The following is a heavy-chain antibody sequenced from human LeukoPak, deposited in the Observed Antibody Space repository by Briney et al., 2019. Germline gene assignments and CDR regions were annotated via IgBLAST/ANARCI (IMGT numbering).Heavy chain of an antibody. CDR1: GYTFTSYG. J-gene: IGHJ4*02. CDR3: ARVKGNRITIFGVVRDYYFDY. Sequence: ASVKVSCKASGYTFTSYGISWVRQAPGQGLEWMGWISAYNGNTNYAQKLQGRVTMTTDTSTSTAYMELRSLRSDDTAVYYCARVKGNRITIFGVVRDYYFDYWGQGTLVTVSS. D-gene: IGHD3-3*01. V-gene: IGHV1-18*01. CDR2: ISAYNGNT.